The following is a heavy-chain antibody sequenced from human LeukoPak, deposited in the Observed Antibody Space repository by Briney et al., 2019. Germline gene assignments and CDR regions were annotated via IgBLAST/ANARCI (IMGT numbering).Heavy chain of an antibody. J-gene: IGHJ4*02. D-gene: IGHD5-18*01. Sequence: PGRSLRLSCAASGFTFSSYGMHWVRQAPGKGLEWVAVISYDGSNKYYADSVKGRFTISRDNSKNTLYLQMNSLRAEDTAVYFCAKGRRGSSYVHYFDSWGQGVLVTVSS. CDR1: GFTFSSYG. V-gene: IGHV3-30*18. CDR2: ISYDGSNK. CDR3: AKGRRGSSYVHYFDS.